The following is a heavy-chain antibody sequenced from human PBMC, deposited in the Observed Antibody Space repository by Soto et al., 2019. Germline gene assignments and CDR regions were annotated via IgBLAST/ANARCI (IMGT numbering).Heavy chain of an antibody. Sequence: EVQLVESGGDSVQPGGSLRLSCAASGFTFSTYWMHWVRQAPGEGLVWVSRIKGDESSTSSADSVKGRFTISRDNAKNTLYLHMNRLRADDTAVYSCARGAFQKYYFDYWGQGTLVTVSS. J-gene: IGHJ4*02. CDR2: IKGDESST. V-gene: IGHV3-74*01. D-gene: IGHD3-3*02. CDR3: ARGAFQKYYFDY. CDR1: GFTFSTYW.